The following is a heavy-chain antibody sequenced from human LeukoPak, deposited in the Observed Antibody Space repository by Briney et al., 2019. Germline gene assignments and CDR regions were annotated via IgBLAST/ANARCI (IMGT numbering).Heavy chain of an antibody. Sequence: GGSLRLSCAASGFTFSDYYMSWIRQAPGKGLEWVSYISSSGSTIYYADSVKGRFTISRDNAKNSLYLLMNSLRAEDTAVYYCARDGLLAAASFDYWGQGTLVTVSS. CDR2: ISSSGSTI. J-gene: IGHJ4*02. D-gene: IGHD6-13*01. CDR1: GFTFSDYY. CDR3: ARDGLLAAASFDY. V-gene: IGHV3-11*04.